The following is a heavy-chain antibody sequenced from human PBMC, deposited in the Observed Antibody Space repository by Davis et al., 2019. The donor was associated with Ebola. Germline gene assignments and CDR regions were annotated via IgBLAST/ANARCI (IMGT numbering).Heavy chain of an antibody. CDR1: GFTFSSYG. D-gene: IGHD2-21*02. V-gene: IGHV3-23*01. Sequence: GGSLRLSCAASGFTFSSYGMHWVRQAPGKGLEWVSTFGTGADTYYADSVKGRFAISRDNSKNTLYLQMNSLRVEDTAMYYCAKDTANIWFDVWGQGTMVTVSS. CDR3: AKDTANIWFDV. CDR2: FGTGADT. J-gene: IGHJ3*01.